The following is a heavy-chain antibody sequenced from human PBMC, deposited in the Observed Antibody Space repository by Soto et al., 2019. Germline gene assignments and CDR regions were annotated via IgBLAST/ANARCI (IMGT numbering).Heavy chain of an antibody. Sequence: QVQLQESGPGLVKPSETLSLTCAVSGGSVSNYYWGWMRQPPGKGLEWIGYIHYSGSTNYNPSLESRVTMSVDTSKSQFSLKLTSVSAADTAVYYCARYSYGGFHFDYWGQGTLVTVSS. D-gene: IGHD5-12*01. J-gene: IGHJ4*02. CDR3: ARYSYGGFHFDY. CDR2: IHYSGST. V-gene: IGHV4-59*02. CDR1: GGSVSNYY.